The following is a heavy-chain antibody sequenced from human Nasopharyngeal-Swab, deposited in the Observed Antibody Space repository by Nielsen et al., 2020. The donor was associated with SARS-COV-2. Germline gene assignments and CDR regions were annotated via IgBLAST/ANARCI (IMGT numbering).Heavy chain of an antibody. Sequence: GGSLRLSCAASGFTFSDYYMSWIRQAPGKGLEWVSYISSSGSTIYYADSVKGRFTISRDNAKNSLYLQMNSLRAEDTAVYYCAKDKLRSTVTAPFDYWGQGTLVTVSS. CDR2: ISSSGSTI. J-gene: IGHJ4*02. D-gene: IGHD2-21*02. V-gene: IGHV3-11*01. CDR1: GFTFSDYY. CDR3: AKDKLRSTVTAPFDY.